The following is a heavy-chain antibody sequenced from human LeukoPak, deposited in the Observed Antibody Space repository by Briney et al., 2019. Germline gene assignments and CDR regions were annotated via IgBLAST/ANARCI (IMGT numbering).Heavy chain of an antibody. CDR1: GFTFGSYS. D-gene: IGHD1-7*01. CDR3: ARDPSNWNYVTYYMDV. V-gene: IGHV3-21*01. J-gene: IGHJ6*03. Sequence: GGSLRLSCAASGFTFGSYSMNWVRQAPGKGLEWVSSISSSSSYIYYADSVKGRFTISRDNAKNSLYLQMNSLRAEDTAVYYCARDPSNWNYVTYYMDVWGKGTTVTVSS. CDR2: ISSSSSYI.